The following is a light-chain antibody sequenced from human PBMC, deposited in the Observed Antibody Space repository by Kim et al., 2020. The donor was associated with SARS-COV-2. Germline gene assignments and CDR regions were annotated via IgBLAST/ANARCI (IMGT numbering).Light chain of an antibody. J-gene: IGKJ2*01. CDR2: GAS. CDR3: QQYDSSRT. Sequence: EIVLTQSPGTLSLSPGERATLSCRASQSITSNYLAWYQHKPGQAPRLLIYGASSRATGIPDRFSGSGSGTDFTLTINRLEPEDFAVYYCQQYDSSRTFGQGTKLEI. CDR1: QSITSNY. V-gene: IGKV3-20*01.